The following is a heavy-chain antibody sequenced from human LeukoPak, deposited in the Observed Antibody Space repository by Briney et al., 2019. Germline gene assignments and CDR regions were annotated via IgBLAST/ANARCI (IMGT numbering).Heavy chain of an antibody. CDR2: MNPNSGNT. J-gene: IGHJ6*02. Sequence: ASVKVSCKASGYTFTSYDINWVRQATGRGLEWMGWMNPNSGNTGYAQKFQGRVTMTRNTSISTAYMELSSLRSEDTAVYYCARDIAAAGTYYYYGMDVWGQGTTVTVSS. CDR1: GYTFTSYD. D-gene: IGHD6-13*01. CDR3: ARDIAAAGTYYYYGMDV. V-gene: IGHV1-8*01.